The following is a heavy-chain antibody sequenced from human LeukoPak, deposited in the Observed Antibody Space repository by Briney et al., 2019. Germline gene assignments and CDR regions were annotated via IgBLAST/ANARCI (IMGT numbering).Heavy chain of an antibody. CDR2: INHSGST. CDR1: GGSFSGYY. V-gene: IGHV4-34*01. D-gene: IGHD3-10*01. J-gene: IGHJ4*02. Sequence: SETLSLTCAVYGGSFSGYYWSWIRQPPGKGLEWIGEINHSGSTNYNPSLKSRVTISVDTSKNQFSLKLSSVTAADTAVYYCARGLWFGELLSWSQGTLVTVSS. CDR3: ARGLWFGELLS.